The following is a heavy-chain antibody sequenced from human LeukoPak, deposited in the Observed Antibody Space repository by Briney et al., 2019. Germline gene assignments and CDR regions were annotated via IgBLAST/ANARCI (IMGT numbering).Heavy chain of an antibody. V-gene: IGHV3-48*01. D-gene: IGHD5-12*01. CDR3: ARDYEWLRF. J-gene: IGHJ4*02. Sequence: GGSLRLSCAASGFTFSSYSMNWVRQAPGKGLEWVSYISSSSSTIYCADSVKGRFTISRDNAKNSLYLQMNSLRAEDTAVYYCARDYEWLRFWGQGTLVTVSS. CDR2: ISSSSSTI. CDR1: GFTFSSYS.